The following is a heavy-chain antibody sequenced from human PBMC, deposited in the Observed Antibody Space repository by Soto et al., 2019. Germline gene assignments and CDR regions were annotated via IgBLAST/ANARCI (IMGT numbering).Heavy chain of an antibody. V-gene: IGHV3-9*01. CDR1: GFTFDDYA. D-gene: IGHD6-19*01. CDR2: ISWNSGSI. Sequence: GGSLRLSCAASGFTFDDYAMHWVRQAPGKGLEWVSGISWNSGSIGYADSVKGRFTISRDNAKNSLYLQMNSLRAEDTALYYCAKDISGSVDSSGGDAFDIWGQGTMVTVSS. CDR3: AKDISGSVDSSGGDAFDI. J-gene: IGHJ3*02.